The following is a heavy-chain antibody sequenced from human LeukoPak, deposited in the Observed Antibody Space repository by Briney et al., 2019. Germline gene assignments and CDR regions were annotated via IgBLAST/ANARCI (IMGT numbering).Heavy chain of an antibody. V-gene: IGHV3-23*01. D-gene: IGHD2-8*01. CDR2: ISGSGGST. Sequence: SGGSLRLSCTASGFPFSSYAVSWVRQAPGKGLEWVSSISGSGGSTYSAGSVKGRFTISRDNSKNTLYLQMNSLRAEDTALYYCAKDRSCTNDICHGDFDYWGQGTLVTVSS. J-gene: IGHJ4*02. CDR1: GFPFSSYA. CDR3: AKDRSCTNDICHGDFDY.